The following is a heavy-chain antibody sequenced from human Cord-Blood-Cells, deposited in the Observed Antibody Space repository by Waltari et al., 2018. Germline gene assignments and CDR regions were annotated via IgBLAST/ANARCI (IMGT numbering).Heavy chain of an antibody. Sequence: QVQLVESGGGVVQPGRSLRLSCAASGFTFSSYGMHWVRQAPGKGLEWVAVISYDGSNKYYADSVKGRFTISRDNSKNTLYLQMNSLGAEDTAVYYWAKDRQYQLLYWFDPWGQGTLVTVSS. CDR3: AKDRQYQLLYWFDP. V-gene: IGHV3-30*18. CDR1: GFTFSSYG. J-gene: IGHJ5*02. CDR2: ISYDGSNK. D-gene: IGHD2-2*01.